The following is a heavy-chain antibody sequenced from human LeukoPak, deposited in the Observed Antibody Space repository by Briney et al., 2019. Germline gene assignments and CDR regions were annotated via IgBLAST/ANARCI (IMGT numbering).Heavy chain of an antibody. Sequence: SETLSLTCTVSGGSISSSSYYWGWIRQPPGKGLEWIGSIYYSGSTYYNPSLKSRVTISVDTSKNQFSLKLSSVTAADTAVYYCARLSGYQLLPFDYWGQGTLVTVSS. CDR1: GGSISSSSYY. V-gene: IGHV4-39*01. J-gene: IGHJ4*02. CDR3: ARLSGYQLLPFDY. CDR2: IYYSGST. D-gene: IGHD2-2*01.